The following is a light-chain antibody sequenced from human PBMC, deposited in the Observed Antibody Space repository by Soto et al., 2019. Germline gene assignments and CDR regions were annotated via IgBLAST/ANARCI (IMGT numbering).Light chain of an antibody. Sequence: EIVLTQSPGTLSLSPGERATLSCRASQSVSNTYLAWYQQKPGQAPRLLIYAASSRATGIPDRFGGRGSGTDFPLTISRLEPEDFAVYYCQQYGRSPGLFTFGPGTKVDIK. CDR3: QQYGRSPGLFT. CDR1: QSVSNTY. CDR2: AAS. V-gene: IGKV3-20*01. J-gene: IGKJ3*01.